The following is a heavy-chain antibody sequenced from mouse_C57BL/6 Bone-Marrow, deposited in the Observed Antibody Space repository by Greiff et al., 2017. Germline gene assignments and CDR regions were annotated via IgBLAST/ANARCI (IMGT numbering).Heavy chain of an antibody. V-gene: IGHV14-1*01. J-gene: IGHJ2*01. CDR3: TTCYSFDD. CDR1: GFNIKDYY. CDR2: IDPEDGDT. Sequence: DVKLMESEAELVRPGASVKLSCTASGFNIKDYYMHWVQQMPEQGLEWIGRIDPEDGDTDYAPTFQGKATMTADTSYNTAYLQLSSLTSEDTAVYYCTTCYSFDDWGKGTTLTVSS.